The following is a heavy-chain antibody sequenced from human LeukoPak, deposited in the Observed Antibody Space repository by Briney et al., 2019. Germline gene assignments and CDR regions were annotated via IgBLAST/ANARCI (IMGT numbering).Heavy chain of an antibody. V-gene: IGHV4-59*08. CDR2: IYYSGST. CDR1: GGSISSYY. Sequence: SETLSLTCTVSGGSISSYYWSWIRQPPGKGLEWIGYIYYSGSTNYNPSLKSRVTISVDTSKNQFSLKLSSVTAADTAVYYCARASCSSTSCSFDYWGQGTLVTVSS. D-gene: IGHD2-2*01. J-gene: IGHJ4*02. CDR3: ARASCSSTSCSFDY.